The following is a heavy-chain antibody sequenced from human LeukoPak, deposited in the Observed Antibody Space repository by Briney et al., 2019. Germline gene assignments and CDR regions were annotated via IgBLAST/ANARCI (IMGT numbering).Heavy chain of an antibody. J-gene: IGHJ3*02. Sequence: PRGSLSLSCAASVFTFSSYWMHAVPPAPRKGVVWVSRINSEGSSTSYADSVKGRFTMSRHNAKSTLYLQVISLRAEDTGVYYCAITGVVTGFDAFDIWGQGTMVTVSS. CDR3: AITGVVTGFDAFDI. CDR1: VFTFSSYW. V-gene: IGHV3-74*01. D-gene: IGHD3-9*01. CDR2: INSEGSST.